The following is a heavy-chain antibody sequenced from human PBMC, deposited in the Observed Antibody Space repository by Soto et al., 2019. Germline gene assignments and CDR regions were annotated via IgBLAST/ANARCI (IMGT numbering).Heavy chain of an antibody. Sequence: QVQLVESGGGVVQPGRSLRLSCAASGFTFSSYGMHWVRQAPGKGLEWVAVIWYDGSNKYYADSVKGRFTISRDNSKNTLYPQMNSLRAEDTAVYYCARDPGGYSYGYCDYWGQGTLVTVSS. CDR1: GFTFSSYG. CDR2: IWYDGSNK. D-gene: IGHD5-18*01. CDR3: ARDPGGYSYGYCDY. J-gene: IGHJ4*02. V-gene: IGHV3-33*01.